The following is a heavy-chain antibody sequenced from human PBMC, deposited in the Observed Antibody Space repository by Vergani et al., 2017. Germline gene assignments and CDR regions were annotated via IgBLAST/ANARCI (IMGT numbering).Heavy chain of an antibody. CDR1: GFIFSDHY. D-gene: IGHD2-15*01. V-gene: IGHV4-38-2*01. CDR3: TRHWAVVAANNWFDP. CDR2: IRYSGPT. Sequence: VQVVESGGGLVQPGGSLRLSCAASGFIFSDHYMDWVRQAPGKGLEWVGSIRYSGPTYYNLPLQSRTTISLDTSKNQFSLKLSSVTAADTAVYYCTRHWAVVAANNWFDPWGQGTLVTVSS. J-gene: IGHJ5*02.